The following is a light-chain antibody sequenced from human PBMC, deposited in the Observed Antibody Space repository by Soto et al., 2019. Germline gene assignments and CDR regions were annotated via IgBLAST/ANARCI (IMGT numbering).Light chain of an antibody. CDR1: SSDVGDYDY. V-gene: IGLV2-14*03. Sequence: QSVLTQPASVSGSPGQSITISCTGTSSDVGDYDYVSWYQQHPGKAPKLMIYDVSNRPSGVSNRFSGSKSGNTASLPISGPQAEEEADYYCSSYTSSDTLVLFGGGTQLTVL. CDR3: SSYTSSDTLVL. CDR2: DVS. J-gene: IGLJ2*01.